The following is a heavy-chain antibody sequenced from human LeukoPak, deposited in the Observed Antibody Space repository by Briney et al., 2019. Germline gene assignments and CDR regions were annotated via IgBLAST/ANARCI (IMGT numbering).Heavy chain of an antibody. CDR1: GYSFTSYW. V-gene: IGHV5-51*01. CDR3: ARGYCSSTSCWGSSDY. J-gene: IGHJ4*02. D-gene: IGHD2-2*01. Sequence: GESLQISCKGSGYSFTSYWIGWVRQMPGKGLEWMGIIYPGDSDTRYSPSFQGQVTISADKSISTAYLQWSSLKASDTAMYYCARGYCSSTSCWGSSDYWGQGTLVTVSS. CDR2: IYPGDSDT.